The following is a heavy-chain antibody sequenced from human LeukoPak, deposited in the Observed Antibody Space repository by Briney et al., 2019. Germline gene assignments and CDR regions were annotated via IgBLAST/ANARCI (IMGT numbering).Heavy chain of an antibody. CDR1: GYTFSRYG. CDR2: ISDSGNT. V-gene: IGHV1-18*01. J-gene: IGHJ4*02. CDR3: ARETRASFDY. Sequence: GASVKVSCRASGYTFSRYGISWVRQAPGQGLEWMGWISDSGNTNCAPKLQDRITLATDTSTSTAYMELRSLRSDDTAVYYCARETRASFDYWGQGTLVTVSS.